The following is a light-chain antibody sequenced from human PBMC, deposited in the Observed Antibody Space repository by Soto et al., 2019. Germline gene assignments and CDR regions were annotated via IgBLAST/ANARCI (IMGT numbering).Light chain of an antibody. CDR1: QSVSSY. CDR3: QQYNNWPTVT. Sequence: EIVLAQSPATLSLSPGERATLSCRASQSVSSYFAWYQQQPCQAPRLIIYDASNRATGIPARFSGSGSGTDFTLTISSLEPQDFAVYYGQQYNNWPTVTFGQGTKVDIK. CDR2: DAS. J-gene: IGKJ1*01. V-gene: IGKV3-11*01.